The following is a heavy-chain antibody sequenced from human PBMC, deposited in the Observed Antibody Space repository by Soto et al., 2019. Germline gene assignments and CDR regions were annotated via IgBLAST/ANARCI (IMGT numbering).Heavy chain of an antibody. CDR1: GHTFANYA. J-gene: IGHJ4*02. CDR2: VNAGNGQT. D-gene: IGHD6-19*01. CDR3: ARGIWERSSGWYYFDY. V-gene: IGHV1-3*01. Sequence: AAVTVSCKCSGHTFANYAVNLVRQDPIQSLEWMGWVNAGNGQTKYSEKLQGRVTITRDASANTAYMELSSLRSEDTALYFCARGIWERSSGWYYFDYWGQGNLVTV.